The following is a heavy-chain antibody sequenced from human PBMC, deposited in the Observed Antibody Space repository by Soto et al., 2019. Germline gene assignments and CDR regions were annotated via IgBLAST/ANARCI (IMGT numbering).Heavy chain of an antibody. D-gene: IGHD2-15*01. J-gene: IGHJ4*02. CDR3: ARVCSGGSCYGFYFDY. CDR1: GGSVSSGSYY. V-gene: IGHV4-61*01. Sequence: SETLSLTCTVSGGSVSSGSYYWSWIRQPPGKGLEWIGYIYYSGSTNYNPSLKSRVTISVDTSKNQFSLKLSSVTAADTAVYYCARVCSGGSCYGFYFDYWGQGTLVTVSS. CDR2: IYYSGST.